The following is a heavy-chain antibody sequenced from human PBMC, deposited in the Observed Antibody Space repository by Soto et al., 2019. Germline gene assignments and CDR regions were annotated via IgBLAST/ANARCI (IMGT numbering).Heavy chain of an antibody. CDR2: LLRSGSSS. J-gene: IGHJ5*02. CDR3: AKDAVSGDGVWLLDS. V-gene: IGHV3-23*01. D-gene: IGHD4-17*01. CDR1: GFTFRSYA. Sequence: GGSLRLSCAASGFTFRSYAMSWARQAPGKGLEWVSTLLRSGSSSYYADSVKGRFTRSRDISANSLYLQMDSLRAEDTAVYYCAKDAVSGDGVWLLDSWGQGTVVTVSS.